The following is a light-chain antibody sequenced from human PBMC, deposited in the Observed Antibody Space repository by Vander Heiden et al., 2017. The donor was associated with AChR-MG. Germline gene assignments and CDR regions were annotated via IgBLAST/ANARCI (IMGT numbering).Light chain of an antibody. J-gene: IGKJ3*01. Sequence: DSVLTQSPATLSLSPGERATLSCRASQGVSSYLAWYQQKPGQAPRLLIYAASSRATGVPARFSGSGSGTDFTLTISSLEPEDFAVYYCQQRSNWPHTFGHGTKVDIK. CDR1: QGVSSY. V-gene: IGKV3-11*01. CDR3: QQRSNWPHT. CDR2: AAS.